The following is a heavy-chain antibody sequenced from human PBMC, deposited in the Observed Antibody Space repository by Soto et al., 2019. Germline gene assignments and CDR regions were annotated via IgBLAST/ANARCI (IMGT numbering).Heavy chain of an antibody. CDR2: IYSSGTT. Sequence: SETLSLTCTVSGGSINSFYWSWVRQPAGKGLEWIGRIYSSGTTNYNPSLKSRVTMSVDTSKNQLSLKLSSVTAADTAVYYCVRDRIVGTSYFDYRGQGTLVTVSS. CDR3: VRDRIVGTSYFDY. J-gene: IGHJ4*02. CDR1: GGSINSFY. V-gene: IGHV4-4*07. D-gene: IGHD1-26*01.